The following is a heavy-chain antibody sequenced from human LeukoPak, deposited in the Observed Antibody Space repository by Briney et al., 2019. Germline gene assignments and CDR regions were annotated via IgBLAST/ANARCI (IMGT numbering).Heavy chain of an antibody. CDR1: GNTFTSYD. J-gene: IGHJ3*02. D-gene: IGHD6-19*01. CDR2: MNPKRGNT. V-gene: IGHV1-8*01. CDR3: AKSSGWDLDAFDI. Sequence: GASVKVSCKASGNTFTSYDINWVRQATGQGLEWMGWMNPKRGNTGYAHKFQGRVTITRNTSITTAYMELSSLRSEDTAVYYCAKSSGWDLDAFDIWGQGTMVTVSS.